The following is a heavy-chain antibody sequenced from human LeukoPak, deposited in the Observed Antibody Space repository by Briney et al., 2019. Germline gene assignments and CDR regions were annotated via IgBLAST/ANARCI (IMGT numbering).Heavy chain of an antibody. CDR3: ARDRYTKYAYYYDGMDV. CDR2: ISSSSGTI. J-gene: IGHJ6*02. CDR1: GFIFSSYN. V-gene: IGHV3-48*01. D-gene: IGHD4-11*01. Sequence: GGSLRLSCVASGFIFSSYNMNWVRQAPGKGLEWVSYISSSSGTIYYAGSVKGRFTVSRDNAKNSLYLQMNSLRAEDTAVYYCARDRYTKYAYYYDGMDVWGQGTTVTVSS.